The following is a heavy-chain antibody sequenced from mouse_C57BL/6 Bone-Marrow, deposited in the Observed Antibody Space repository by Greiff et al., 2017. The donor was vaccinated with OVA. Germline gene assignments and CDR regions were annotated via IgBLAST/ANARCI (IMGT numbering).Heavy chain of an antibody. CDR3: ARNPQFITTVVAEDY. D-gene: IGHD1-1*01. J-gene: IGHJ2*01. Sequence: QVQLQQSGAELAKPGASVKLSCKASGYTFTSYWMHWVKQRPGQGLEWIGYINPSSGYNKSNQKFKDKATVTADKSSSTAYMQLSSLTYEDSAVYNCARNPQFITTVVAEDYWGQGTTLTVSS. V-gene: IGHV1-7*01. CDR2: INPSSGYN. CDR1: GYTFTSYW.